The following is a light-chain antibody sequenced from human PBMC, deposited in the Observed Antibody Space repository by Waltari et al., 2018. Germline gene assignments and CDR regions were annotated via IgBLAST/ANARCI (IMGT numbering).Light chain of an antibody. V-gene: IGKV3-11*01. CDR3: QRYSNSPLT. CDR1: QSVANY. CDR2: GAS. Sequence: VILTQSPATLSLSPGERATLSCRASQSVANYLAWYQQKPGQAPRLLIYGASSRATGIPDRFSGTGSGTEFTITISSLEPEDFAVYFCQRYSNSPLTFGGGTKVEIK. J-gene: IGKJ4*01.